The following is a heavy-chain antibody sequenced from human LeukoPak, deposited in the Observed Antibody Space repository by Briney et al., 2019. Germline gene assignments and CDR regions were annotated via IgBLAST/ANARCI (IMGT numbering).Heavy chain of an antibody. V-gene: IGHV4-34*01. CDR1: GGSLSGYY. J-gene: IGHJ6*02. Sequence: PSETLSLTCAVYGGSLSGYYWSWIRQPPGKGLEWIGEINHSESTNYNPSLKSRVTISLDTSKNQFSLKLSSVTAADTAVYYCARGSDSSSWADYSYGMDVWGQGTTVTVSS. D-gene: IGHD6-13*01. CDR2: INHSEST. CDR3: ARGSDSSSWADYSYGMDV.